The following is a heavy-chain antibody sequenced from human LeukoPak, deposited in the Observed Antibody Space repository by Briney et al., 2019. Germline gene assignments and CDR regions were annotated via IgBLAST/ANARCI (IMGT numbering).Heavy chain of an antibody. V-gene: IGHV1-2*04. D-gene: IGHD3-10*01. Sequence: GASVKVSCKASGYTFTGYHMHWVRQAPGQGLEWMGWINPNSGGTNYAQKFQGWVTMTRDTSISTAYMELSRLRSDDTAVYYCARGYYYGSGSYNFDYWGQGTLVTVSS. J-gene: IGHJ4*02. CDR1: GYTFTGYH. CDR2: INPNSGGT. CDR3: ARGYYYGSGSYNFDY.